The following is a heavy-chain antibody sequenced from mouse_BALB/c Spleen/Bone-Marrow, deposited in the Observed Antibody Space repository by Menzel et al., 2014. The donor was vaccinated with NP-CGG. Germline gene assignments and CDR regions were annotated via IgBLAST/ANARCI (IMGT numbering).Heavy chain of an antibody. V-gene: IGHV1-84*02. CDR3: ANLGRYAMDY. J-gene: IGHJ4*01. Sequence: VQLQQSGPELVKPGASVKISCKASGYTFTDYYINWVKQKPGRGLEWIGWIYPGSGNTKYNEKFKGKATLTVDTSSSTAYTQLSSLTSEDTAVYFCANLGRYAMDYWGQGTSVTVSS. CDR2: IYPGSGNT. D-gene: IGHD3-1*01. CDR1: GYTFTDYY.